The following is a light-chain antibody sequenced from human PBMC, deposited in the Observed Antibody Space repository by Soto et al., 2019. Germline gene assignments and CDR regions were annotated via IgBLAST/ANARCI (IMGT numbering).Light chain of an antibody. CDR1: TSDIGGYDY. CDR2: DVT. CDR3: SSFSVVTPL. J-gene: IGLJ1*01. Sequence: QSALTQPASVSGSPGQSITISCAGTTSDIGGYDYVSWYQHHPGKAPKLIIYDVTRRPSGVSPRFSGSKSGNTASLTISGLQPEDEADDYCSSFSVVTPLFATGPKAAVL. V-gene: IGLV2-14*01.